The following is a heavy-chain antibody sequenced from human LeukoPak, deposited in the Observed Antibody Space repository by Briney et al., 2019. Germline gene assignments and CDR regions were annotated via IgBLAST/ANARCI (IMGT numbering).Heavy chain of an antibody. CDR2: ISGSGGST. Sequence: PGGSLRLSCAASGFTFSSYAMSWVRQAPGKGLEWVSAISGSGGSTYYADSVKGRFTISRDNSKNTLYLQMNSLRAEDTAVYYCAKPYYYDSSGSAWCFDYWGQGTLVTVSS. D-gene: IGHD3-22*01. J-gene: IGHJ4*02. CDR1: GFTFSSYA. V-gene: IGHV3-23*01. CDR3: AKPYYYDSSGSAWCFDY.